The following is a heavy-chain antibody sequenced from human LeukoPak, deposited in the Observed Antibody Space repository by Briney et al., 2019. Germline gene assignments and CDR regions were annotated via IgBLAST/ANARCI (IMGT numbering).Heavy chain of an antibody. J-gene: IGHJ4*02. Sequence: PSETLSLTCTVSGGSISSSSYYWGWIRQPPGKGLEWIGSIYYSGSTYYNPSLKSRVTISVDTSKNQFSLKLSSVTAADTAVYYCASLPDYYDSSTDATVDYWGQGALVTVSS. CDR2: IYYSGST. CDR3: ASLPDYYDSSTDATVDY. D-gene: IGHD3-22*01. CDR1: GGSISSSSYY. V-gene: IGHV4-39*01.